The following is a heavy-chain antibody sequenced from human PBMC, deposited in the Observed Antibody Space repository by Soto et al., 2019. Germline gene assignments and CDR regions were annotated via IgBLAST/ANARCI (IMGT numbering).Heavy chain of an antibody. CDR1: GFTFSSYS. CDR2: ISSSSSTI. V-gene: IGHV3-48*01. CDR3: ASISGYAPFDY. D-gene: IGHD5-12*01. Sequence: GGSLRLSCAASGFTFSSYSMNWVRQAPGKGLEWVSYISSSSSTIYYADSVKGRFTISRDNAKNSLYLQMNSLRAEDTAVYYCASISGYAPFDYWGQGTLGTVSS. J-gene: IGHJ4*02.